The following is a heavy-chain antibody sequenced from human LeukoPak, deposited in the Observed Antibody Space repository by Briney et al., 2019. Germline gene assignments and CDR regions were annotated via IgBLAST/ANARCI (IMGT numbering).Heavy chain of an antibody. CDR1: GGSISGYY. V-gene: IGHV4-4*09. CDR3: ARHAGVTTYYYGMDV. Sequence: SETLSLTCTVSGGSISGYYWSWIRQPPGKGLEWIGYIYTTGTTNYNPSLKSRVTISVDTSKNQFSLKLSSVTAADTAVYYCARHAGVTTYYYGMDVWGQGTTVTVSS. D-gene: IGHD4-17*01. CDR2: IYTTGTT. J-gene: IGHJ6*02.